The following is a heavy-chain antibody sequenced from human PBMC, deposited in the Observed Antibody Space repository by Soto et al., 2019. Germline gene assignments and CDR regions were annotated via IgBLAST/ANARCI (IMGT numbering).Heavy chain of an antibody. V-gene: IGHV4-34*01. CDR1: GGSFSDYS. J-gene: IGHJ4*02. Sequence: SETLSLTCAVYGGSFSDYSWTWIRQPPGKGLEWIGEINHSGSTNYNPSLKSRVTISVDTSKNQFSLKLSSVTAADTAVYYCARGGKVYFDWLPRSFDYWGQGTLVTVSS. D-gene: IGHD3-9*01. CDR3: ARGGKVYFDWLPRSFDY. CDR2: INHSGST.